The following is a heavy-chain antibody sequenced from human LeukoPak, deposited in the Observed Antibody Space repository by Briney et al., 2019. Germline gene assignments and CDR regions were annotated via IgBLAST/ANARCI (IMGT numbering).Heavy chain of an antibody. J-gene: IGHJ5*02. CDR3: ARCGYSDAWSCDH. CDR2: INTGNGNT. D-gene: IGHD5-18*01. V-gene: IGHV1-3*04. CDR1: GYTFTSYT. Sequence: GASVKVSCKASGYTFTSYTIHWVRQAPGQRLKWMGWINTGNGNTEYSQKFQGRVTVTTDTSASTAYMELSSLRSEHTAVYYCARCGYSDAWSCDHWGQGTLVTVSS.